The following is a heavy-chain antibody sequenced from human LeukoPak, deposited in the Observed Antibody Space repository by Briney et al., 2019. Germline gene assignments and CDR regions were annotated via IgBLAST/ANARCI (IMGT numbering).Heavy chain of an antibody. CDR1: GFTFSSYA. CDR3: AKDRLGAMMYFDF. Sequence: GGSLRLSCAASGFTFSSYAMSWVRQAPGKGLEWVSVISGSGDRTYYADSVKGRVTISRDNSKNTLYLQVNSLRVEDTAVYYCAKDRLGAMMYFDFWGQGTLVTVSS. V-gene: IGHV3-23*01. CDR2: ISGSGDRT. J-gene: IGHJ4*02. D-gene: IGHD1-26*01.